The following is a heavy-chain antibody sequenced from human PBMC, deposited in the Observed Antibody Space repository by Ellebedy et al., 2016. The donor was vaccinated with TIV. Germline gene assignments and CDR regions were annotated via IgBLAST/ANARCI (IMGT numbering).Heavy chain of an antibody. J-gene: IGHJ4*02. V-gene: IGHV1-69*13. CDR1: GGTFSSYD. Sequence: AASVKVSCKASGGTFSSYDISWVRQAPGQGLEWMGGIIPIFGAANYAQKFQGRVSITADDSTGTAYMELSGLRSEDTAVYFCARAESGGYAWDYWGQGTLVTVSS. CDR3: ARAESGGYAWDY. CDR2: IIPIFGAA. D-gene: IGHD5-12*01.